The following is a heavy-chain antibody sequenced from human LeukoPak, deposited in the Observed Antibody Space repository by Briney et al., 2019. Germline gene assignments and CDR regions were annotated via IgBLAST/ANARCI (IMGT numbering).Heavy chain of an antibody. Sequence: SGGSLRLSCAVSGFTFNSYGMNWVRQAPGKGLEWVSLISGSGGSTYYADSVKGRFTISRDNSKNTLYLQMNSLRAEDTAVYYCAKAGIRYFDWLTNGMDVWGQGTTVTVSS. CDR1: GFTFNSYG. J-gene: IGHJ6*02. CDR2: ISGSGGST. V-gene: IGHV3-23*01. D-gene: IGHD3-9*01. CDR3: AKAGIRYFDWLTNGMDV.